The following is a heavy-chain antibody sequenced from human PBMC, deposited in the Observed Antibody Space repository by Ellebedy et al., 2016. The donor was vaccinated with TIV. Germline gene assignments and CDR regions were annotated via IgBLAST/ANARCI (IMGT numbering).Heavy chain of an antibody. J-gene: IGHJ4*02. CDR2: ISYDGSNK. CDR3: ASNYATYYDILTGYVFDY. D-gene: IGHD3-9*01. CDR1: GFSSRTYA. V-gene: IGHV3-30-3*01. Sequence: GGSLRLSXAVSGFSSRTYAMHWVRQAPGKGLEWVAVISYDGSNKYYADSVKGRFTISRDNSKNTMYLQMNSLRAEDTAVYYCASNYATYYDILTGYVFDYWGQGTLVTVSS.